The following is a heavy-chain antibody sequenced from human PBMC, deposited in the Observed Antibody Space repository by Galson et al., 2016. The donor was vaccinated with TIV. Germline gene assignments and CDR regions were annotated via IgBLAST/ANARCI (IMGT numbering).Heavy chain of an antibody. CDR1: GGSVTRGLNF. CDR2: VYYSGAT. CDR3: ARRGSPSGAFDF. V-gene: IGHV4-39*01. J-gene: IGHJ4*02. D-gene: IGHD4-17*01. Sequence: LTCSVSGGSVTRGLNFWAWIRQSPGKGLAWIGHVYYSGATYYHPSLESRVTISVDTSKNQFSLSLTSVTAADTALYFCARRGSPSGAFDFWGQGILVTVSS.